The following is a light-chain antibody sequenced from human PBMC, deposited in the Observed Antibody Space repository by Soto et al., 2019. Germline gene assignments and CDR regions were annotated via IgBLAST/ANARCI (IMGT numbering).Light chain of an antibody. CDR2: KAS. V-gene: IGKV1-5*03. Sequence: DIQTTQSPSTLSASVGDRVTITCRASQSISTWLAWYQQKPGKAPKLLIYKASSLESGVPSRFSGSGSGTEFTLTISSLQPDDFATYYCQQYNTYPITCGQGTRLEIK. CDR3: QQYNTYPIT. CDR1: QSISTW. J-gene: IGKJ5*01.